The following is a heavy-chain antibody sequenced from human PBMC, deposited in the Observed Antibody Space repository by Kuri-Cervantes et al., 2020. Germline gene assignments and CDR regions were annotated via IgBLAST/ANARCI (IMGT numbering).Heavy chain of an antibody. J-gene: IGHJ4*02. CDR1: QYTFTSYD. D-gene: IGHD1-1*01. CDR2: IIPIFGTA. CDR3: ARDGTGTGMYY. Sequence: SVKVSCKGSQYTFTSYDINWVRQATGQGLEWMGGIIPIFGTANYAQKFQGRVTITADESTSTAYMELSSLRSEDTAVYYCARDGTGTGMYYWGQGTLVTVSS. V-gene: IGHV1-69*13.